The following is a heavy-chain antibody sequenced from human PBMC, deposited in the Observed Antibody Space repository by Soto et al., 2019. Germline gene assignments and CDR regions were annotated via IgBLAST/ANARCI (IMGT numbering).Heavy chain of an antibody. CDR1: GYTFTAYY. Sequence: GASVKVSCKASGYTFTAYYIHWVRQAPGQGLEWMGWINPNSGDTNNAQKFQGRVTLTRDTSISTAYMELSRLRSDDTAVYYCAKGTGDSDYWGQGTLVTVSS. V-gene: IGHV1-2*02. D-gene: IGHD7-27*01. J-gene: IGHJ4*02. CDR3: AKGTGDSDY. CDR2: INPNSGDT.